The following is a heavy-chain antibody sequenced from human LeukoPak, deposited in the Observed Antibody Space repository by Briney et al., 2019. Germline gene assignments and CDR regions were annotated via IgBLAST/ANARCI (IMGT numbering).Heavy chain of an antibody. CDR2: INPNSGGT. D-gene: IGHD5-24*01. CDR3: ARSRFIMATIDY. J-gene: IGHJ4*02. V-gene: IGHV1-2*02. Sequence: GASVKVSCKASGYTFTGYYMHWVRQAPGQGLEWMGWINPNSGGTNYAQKFQGRVTVTRDTSISTAYMELSRLRSDDTAVYYCARSRFIMATIDYWGQGTLVTVSS. CDR1: GYTFTGYY.